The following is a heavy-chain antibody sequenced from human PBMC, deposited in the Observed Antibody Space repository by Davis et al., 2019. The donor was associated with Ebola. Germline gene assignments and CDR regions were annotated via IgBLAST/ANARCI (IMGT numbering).Heavy chain of an antibody. CDR3: ARDPDPYYDFWSGYYTGNWFDP. J-gene: IGHJ5*02. Sequence: GESLKISCVASGFTFSGYAMHWVRQAPGKGLEWVAVISYDGSNKYYADSVKGRFTISRDNSQNTLSLQMNSLRAEDTAVYYCARDPDPYYDFWSGYYTGNWFDPWGQGTLVTVSS. CDR1: GFTFSGYA. D-gene: IGHD3-3*01. CDR2: ISYDGSNK. V-gene: IGHV3-30*04.